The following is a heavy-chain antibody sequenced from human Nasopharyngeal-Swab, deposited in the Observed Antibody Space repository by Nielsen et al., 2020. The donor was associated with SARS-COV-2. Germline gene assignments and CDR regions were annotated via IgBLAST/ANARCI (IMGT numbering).Heavy chain of an antibody. J-gene: IGHJ4*02. V-gene: IGHV3-23*01. D-gene: IGHD3-9*01. CDR2: ISDSGDNT. CDR1: AFTFSHYA. CDR3: AKPHLRYYDWLLFDY. Sequence: GESLKISCAGSAFTFSHYAMSWVRQAPGKGLEWVSAISDSGDNTYYADSVQGRFTISRDNPKNNLYLQMNSLSAEDTAVYYCAKPHLRYYDWLLFDYWGQGTLVTVSS.